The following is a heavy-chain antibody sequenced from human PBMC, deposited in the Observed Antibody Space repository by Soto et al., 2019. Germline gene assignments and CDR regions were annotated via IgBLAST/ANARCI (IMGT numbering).Heavy chain of an antibody. CDR1: VVSITNSSSY. D-gene: IGHD2-15*01. CDR2: IYYSGIR. Sequence: SETLSLTCTFSVVSITNSSSYCGWIRQPPWKGLEWMGSIYYSGIRYNNPSLKSRVTMSVDTSKNQFSLRLTSVTAADTAVYYCARDRMTTYGRGKLYYFEYWGQGTPVNVS. CDR3: ARDRMTTYGRGKLYYFEY. V-gene: IGHV4-39*02. J-gene: IGHJ4*02.